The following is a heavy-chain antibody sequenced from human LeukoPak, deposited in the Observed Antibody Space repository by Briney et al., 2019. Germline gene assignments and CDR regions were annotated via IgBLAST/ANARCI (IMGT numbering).Heavy chain of an antibody. Sequence: SQTLSLTCTVSGGSISSGSYYWSWIRQPPGKGLEWIGEINHSGSTNYNPSLKSRVTISVDTSKNQFSLKLSSVTAADTAVYYCARIRIVATVDYWGQGTLVTVSS. V-gene: IGHV4-39*07. D-gene: IGHD5-12*01. J-gene: IGHJ4*02. CDR1: GGSISSGSYY. CDR3: ARIRIVATVDY. CDR2: INHSGST.